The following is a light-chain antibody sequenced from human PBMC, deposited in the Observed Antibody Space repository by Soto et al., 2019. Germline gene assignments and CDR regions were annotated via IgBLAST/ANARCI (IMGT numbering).Light chain of an antibody. CDR2: LAS. CDR1: QSLLYSNGNNY. CDR3: MQPLQTPYT. V-gene: IGKV2-28*01. Sequence: DLVMTQSPLSLPVTPGEPASISCRSSQSLLYSNGNNYLDWYLQKPGQSPQLLIYLASSRASGVPDRFSGSGSGKDFTLKISRVEAEDVGVYYCMQPLQTPYTFGQGTKLEIK. J-gene: IGKJ2*01.